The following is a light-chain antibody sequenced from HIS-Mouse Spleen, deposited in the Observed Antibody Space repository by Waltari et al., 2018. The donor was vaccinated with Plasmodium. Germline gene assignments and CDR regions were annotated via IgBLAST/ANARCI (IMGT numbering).Light chain of an antibody. CDR1: SSNIGSNY. J-gene: IGLJ3*02. V-gene: IGLV1-47*01. CDR2: RNN. Sequence: QSVLTQPPSASGTPGQRVTISCSVSSSNIGSNYVSWYQQLPGTAPKLLIYRNNQRPSGVPDRFSGSKSGTSASLAISGLRSEDEADYYCAAWDDSLSGWVFGGGTKLTVL. CDR3: AAWDDSLSGWV.